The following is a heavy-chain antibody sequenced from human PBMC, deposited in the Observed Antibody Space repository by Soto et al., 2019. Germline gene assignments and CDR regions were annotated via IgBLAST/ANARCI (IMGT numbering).Heavy chain of an antibody. V-gene: IGHV4-59*01. CDR1: SGSINNFY. D-gene: IGHD3-22*01. CDR3: ARHSYYDSSAYYRRHDAFDI. Sequence: SETLSLPCTVSSGSINNFYWSWIRQPPGKALEWIGYISYSGNTNYNPSLKSRVTISLDPSKNQFSLTLSSVTAADTAVYYCARHSYYDSSAYYRRHDAFDIWGQGTMVIVSS. J-gene: IGHJ3*02. CDR2: ISYSGNT.